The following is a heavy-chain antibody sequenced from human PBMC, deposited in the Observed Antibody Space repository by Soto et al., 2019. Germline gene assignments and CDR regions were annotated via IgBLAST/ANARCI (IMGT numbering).Heavy chain of an antibody. J-gene: IGHJ4*02. CDR1: GFTFSNAW. CDR2: IKSKTDGGTT. V-gene: IGHV3-15*07. D-gene: IGHD5-18*01. Sequence: GGSLRLSCAASGFTFSNAWMNWVRQAPGKGLEWVGRIKSKTDGGTTDYAAPVKGRFTVSRDGSENTLYLQMNSLKTEDTAVYYCSHGYYQYFNSWGQGTLVTVSS. CDR3: SHGYYQYFNS.